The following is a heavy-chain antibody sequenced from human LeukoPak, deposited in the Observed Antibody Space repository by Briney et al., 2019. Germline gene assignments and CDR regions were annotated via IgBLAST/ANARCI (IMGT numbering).Heavy chain of an antibody. V-gene: IGHV4-59*01. CDR1: GFSISSYY. CDR2: IYYSGST. J-gene: IGHJ4*02. CDR3: SKSGGWVLNFDL. D-gene: IGHD6-19*01. Sequence: SETLSLTCTVSGFSISSYYWSWIRQPPGKGLEWIGYIYYSGSTNYNPSLKSRVTISVDTSNNNFSLKLTSLPAADNASYYSSKSGGWVLNFDLWGRGARVTVSS.